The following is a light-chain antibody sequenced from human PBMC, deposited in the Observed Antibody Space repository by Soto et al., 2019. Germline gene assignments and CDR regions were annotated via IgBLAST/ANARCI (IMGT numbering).Light chain of an antibody. CDR2: EVS. Sequence: QCALTQPPSVSGSPGQSVTISCTGTSSDVGSYNRVSWYQQPPGTAPKLMIYEVSNRPSGVPDRFSGSKSGNTASLTISGLRAADEADYYCSSYPRSSTYVFGTGTKVTVL. V-gene: IGLV2-18*02. J-gene: IGLJ1*01. CDR1: SSDVGSYNR. CDR3: SSYPRSSTYV.